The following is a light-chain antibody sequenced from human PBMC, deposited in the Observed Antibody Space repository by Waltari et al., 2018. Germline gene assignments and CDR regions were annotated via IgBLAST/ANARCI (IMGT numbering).Light chain of an antibody. CDR1: QDLHTW. Sequence: DIQMTQSPSSVSASVGDRVTITCRASQDLHTWLAWYQQTPGKAPMLLIQGASSLQSGVPSRFSGSGSGTDFTLTISSLQPEDVATYYCQQANSFPFTFGPGTKVDIK. CDR2: GAS. CDR3: QQANSFPFT. J-gene: IGKJ3*01. V-gene: IGKV1-12*01.